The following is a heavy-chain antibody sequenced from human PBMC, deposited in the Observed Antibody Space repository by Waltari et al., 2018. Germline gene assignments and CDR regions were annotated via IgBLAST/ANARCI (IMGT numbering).Heavy chain of an antibody. CDR2: SYHRGST. D-gene: IGHD3-10*01. Sequence: QLQLQESGSGLVKPSQTLSLTCAVSGGSISSGGYSWSWIRQPPGKGLEWIGYSYHRGSTYYNPSLKSRVTISVDRSKNQCSLKLSSVTAADTAVYYCARYYGSGSYYFFDYWGQGTLVTVSS. CDR1: GGSISSGGYS. J-gene: IGHJ4*02. CDR3: ARYYGSGSYYFFDY. V-gene: IGHV4-30-2*01.